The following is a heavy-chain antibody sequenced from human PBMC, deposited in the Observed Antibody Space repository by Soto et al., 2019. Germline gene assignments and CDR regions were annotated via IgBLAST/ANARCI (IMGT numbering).Heavy chain of an antibody. CDR1: GGSFSGYY. J-gene: IGHJ4*02. CDR3: WRRAQLSDY. Sequence: QVQLQQWGAGLLKPSETLSLTCAVYGGSFSGYYWSWIRQPPGKGLEWIGEINHSGSTNYNPSRKSRVTISVDTPKNQFSLKLSSVTAADMAVYYCWRRAQLSDYWGQGTLVPVSS. CDR2: INHSGST. V-gene: IGHV4-34*01. D-gene: IGHD6-13*01.